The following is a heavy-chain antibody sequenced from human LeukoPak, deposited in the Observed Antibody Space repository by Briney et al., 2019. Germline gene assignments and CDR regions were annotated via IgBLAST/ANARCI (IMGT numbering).Heavy chain of an antibody. CDR1: GGSISSGDYY. J-gene: IGHJ6*02. Sequence: SETLSLTCTVSGGSISSGDYYWSWIRQPPGKGLEWIGYIYYSGSTYYNPSLKSRVTISVDTSKNQFSLKLSSATAADTAVYYCARGLPSRSTRYYYYYGMDVWGQGTTVTVSS. CDR2: IYYSGST. CDR3: ARGLPSRSTRYYYYYGMDV. D-gene: IGHD2-2*01. V-gene: IGHV4-30-4*01.